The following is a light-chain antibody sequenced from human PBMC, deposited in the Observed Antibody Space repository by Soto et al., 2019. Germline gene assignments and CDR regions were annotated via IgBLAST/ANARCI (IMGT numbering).Light chain of an antibody. J-gene: IGKJ1*01. Sequence: DIQMTQSPSTLSASVGDRVTITCRASQSISSCVAWYQQKPGRAPQLLIYDASRLESGVPSSFTGSGSGTEFTLTISSLQPDDFATYYCQQYNTYSPWTFGQGTKVEIK. CDR3: QQYNTYSPWT. CDR1: QSISSC. CDR2: DAS. V-gene: IGKV1-5*01.